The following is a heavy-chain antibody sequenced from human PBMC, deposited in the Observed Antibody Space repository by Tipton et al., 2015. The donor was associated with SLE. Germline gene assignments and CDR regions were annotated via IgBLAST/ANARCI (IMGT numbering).Heavy chain of an antibody. CDR1: GGSFSGYY. CDR2: INHSGST. Sequence: TLSLTCAVYGGSFSGYYWSWIRQPPGKGLEWIGEINHSGSTNYNPSLKSRVTIPVDTSKNQFSLKLNSVTAAAADVYSYARGGSKSRAGDWGQETLVTVSS. D-gene: IGHD2-2*01. CDR3: ARGGSKSRAGD. V-gene: IGHV4-34*01. J-gene: IGHJ4*02.